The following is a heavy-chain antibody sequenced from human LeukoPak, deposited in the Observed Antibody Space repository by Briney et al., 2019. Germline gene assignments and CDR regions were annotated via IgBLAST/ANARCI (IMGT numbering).Heavy chain of an antibody. CDR3: AKSKKVGATTVAPFDY. D-gene: IGHD1-26*01. J-gene: IGHJ4*02. CDR1: GFTFSSYA. Sequence: GGSLRLSCAASGFTFSSYAMSWVRQAPGKGLEWVSAISGSGGSTYYADSVKGRFTISRDNSKNTLYLQMNSLRAEDTAVYYCAKSKKVGATTVAPFDYWGQGTLVTVSS. V-gene: IGHV3-23*01. CDR2: ISGSGGST.